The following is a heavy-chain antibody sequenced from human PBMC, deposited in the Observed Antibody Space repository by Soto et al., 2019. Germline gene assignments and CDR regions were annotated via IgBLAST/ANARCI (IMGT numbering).Heavy chain of an antibody. D-gene: IGHD4-4*01. CDR2: IGTRGRTI. J-gene: IGHJ6*02. CDR3: ARDPAIYSGKFDYGLDV. Sequence: QPGGSLRLSCAASGFTFSDYEMNWVRQAPGKGLEWVSYIGTRGRTIYYADSVKGRFTISRDNAKNSLYLQMNSLRAEDTAVYYCARDPAIYSGKFDYGLDVWGQGTTVTVSS. CDR1: GFTFSDYE. V-gene: IGHV3-48*03.